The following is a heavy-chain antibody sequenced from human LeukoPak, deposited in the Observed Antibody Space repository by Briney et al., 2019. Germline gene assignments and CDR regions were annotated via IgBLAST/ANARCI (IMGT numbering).Heavy chain of an antibody. CDR1: GGSISSSTYY. Sequence: SETLSLTCSVSGGSISSSTYYWGWIRQPPGKGLERIGNIYNSGSTYYNPSLKSRVTISVDTSKNQFSLKLSSVTAADTAVYYCAGQAYSGNLGWFDPWGQGTLVTVSS. J-gene: IGHJ5*02. D-gene: IGHD6-13*01. V-gene: IGHV4-39*01. CDR3: AGQAYSGNLGWFDP. CDR2: IYNSGST.